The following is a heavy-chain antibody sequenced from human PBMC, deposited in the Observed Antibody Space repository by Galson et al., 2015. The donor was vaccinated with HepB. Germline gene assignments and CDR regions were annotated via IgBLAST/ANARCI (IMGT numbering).Heavy chain of an antibody. V-gene: IGHV1-18*01. CDR1: GYTFTSYG. CDR3: ARRKTARGPSYYDFWSGYAYDSFDI. CDR2: ISAYTGNT. J-gene: IGHJ3*02. D-gene: IGHD3-3*01. Sequence: SVKVSCRASGYTFTSYGISWVRQAPGQGLEWMGWISAYTGNTNYAQKLQGRVTMTTDTSTGSAYMELRSLRSDDTAVYYCARRKTARGPSYYDFWSGYAYDSFDIWGQGTMVTVSS.